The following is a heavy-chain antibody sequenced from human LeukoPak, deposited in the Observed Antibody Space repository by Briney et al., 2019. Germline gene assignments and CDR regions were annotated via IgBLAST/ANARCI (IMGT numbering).Heavy chain of an antibody. CDR1: GFTFNSYG. CDR3: ARPTGGNGGY. V-gene: IGHV3-23*01. D-gene: IGHD4-23*01. J-gene: IGHJ4*02. CDR2: ISGSGGST. Sequence: GGSLRLSCAASGFTFNSYGMTWVRQAPGKGLEWVSTISGSGGSTYYADSVKGRFTISRDNAKNTLYLQMNSLRAEDTAVYYCARPTGGNGGYWGQGTLVTVSS.